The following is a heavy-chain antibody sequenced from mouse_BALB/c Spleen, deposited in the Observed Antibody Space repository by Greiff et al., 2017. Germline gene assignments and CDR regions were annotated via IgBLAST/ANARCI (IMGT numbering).Heavy chain of an antibody. D-gene: IGHD1-1*01. J-gene: IGHJ2*01. CDR1: GFTFSSYG. Sequence: VQLKQSGGDLVKPGGSLKLSCAASGFTFSSYGMSWVRQTPDKRLEWVATISSGGSYTYYPDSVKGRFTISRDNAKNTLYLQMSSLKSEDTAMYYCARQITTVVARDYFDYWGQGTTLTVSS. V-gene: IGHV5-6*01. CDR3: ARQITTVVARDYFDY. CDR2: ISSGGSYT.